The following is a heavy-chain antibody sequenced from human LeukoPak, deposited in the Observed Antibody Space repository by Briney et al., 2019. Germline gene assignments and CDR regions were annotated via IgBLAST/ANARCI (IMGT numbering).Heavy chain of an antibody. D-gene: IGHD3-10*01. CDR3: ATRGAFINY. CDR1: GYTFSNYD. J-gene: IGHJ4*02. Sequence: GASVKVSCKASGYTFSNYDITWVREAPGQGLEWMGWISAYNGDTNYAQKLQGRVTMTTDTSTGTAYMELRSLRAEDTAVYYCATRGAFINYWGQGTLVTVSS. CDR2: ISAYNGDT. V-gene: IGHV1-18*01.